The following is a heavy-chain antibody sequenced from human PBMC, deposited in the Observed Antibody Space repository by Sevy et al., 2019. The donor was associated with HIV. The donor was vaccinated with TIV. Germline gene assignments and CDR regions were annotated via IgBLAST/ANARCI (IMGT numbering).Heavy chain of an antibody. D-gene: IGHD3-10*01. CDR2: ISYDGSNK. V-gene: IGHV3-30-3*01. CDR3: AGGMMVRGVIIYGDY. CDR1: GFTFSSYA. Sequence: GGSLRLSCAASGFTFSSYAMHWVRQAPGKGLEWVAVISYDGSNKYYADSVKGRFTISRDNSKNTLYLQMNSLRAEDSAVYSCAGGMMVRGVIIYGDYWGQGTLVTVSS. J-gene: IGHJ4*02.